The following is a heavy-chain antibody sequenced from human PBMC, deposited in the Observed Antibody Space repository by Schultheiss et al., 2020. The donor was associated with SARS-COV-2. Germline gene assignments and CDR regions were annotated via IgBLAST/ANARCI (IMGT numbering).Heavy chain of an antibody. Sequence: SETLSLTCAVYGGSFSGYYWSWIRQPPGKGLEWIGEINHSGSTNYNPSLKSQVTISVDTSKNQFSLKLSSVTAADTAVYYCARSGPYYYGSGSYSYWGQGTLVTVSS. V-gene: IGHV4-34*01. CDR2: INHSGST. CDR3: ARSGPYYYGSGSYSY. D-gene: IGHD3-10*01. J-gene: IGHJ4*02. CDR1: GGSFSGYY.